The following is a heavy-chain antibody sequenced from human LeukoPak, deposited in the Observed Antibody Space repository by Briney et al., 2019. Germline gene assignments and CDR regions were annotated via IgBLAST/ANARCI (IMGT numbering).Heavy chain of an antibody. V-gene: IGHV2-70*11. CDR2: TDWDDDK. Sequence: SGPTLVNPTQTLTLTCTFSGFSLSTSGMCVSWIRQPPGKALEWLARTDWDDDKYYSTSLKTRLTISKDTSKNQVVLTMTNMDPVDTATYYCARMSSEEKYYYYYYYMDVWGKGTTVTVSS. J-gene: IGHJ6*03. CDR3: ARMSSEEKYYYYYYYMDV. D-gene: IGHD6-25*01. CDR1: GFSLSTSGMC.